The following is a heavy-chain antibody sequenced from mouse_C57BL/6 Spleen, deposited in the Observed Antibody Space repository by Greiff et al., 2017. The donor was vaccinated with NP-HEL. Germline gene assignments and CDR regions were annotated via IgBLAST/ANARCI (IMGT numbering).Heavy chain of an antibody. J-gene: IGHJ4*01. CDR2: INPSSGYT. Sequence: VQLQQSGAELARPGASVKMSCKASGYTFTSYTMHWVKQRPGQGLEWIGYINPSSGYTKYNQKFKDKATLTADKSSSTAYMQLSSLTSEDSAVYYCARATIVTNVCMDYWGQGTSVTVSS. V-gene: IGHV1-4*01. CDR1: GYTFTSYT. D-gene: IGHD2-5*01. CDR3: ARATIVTNVCMDY.